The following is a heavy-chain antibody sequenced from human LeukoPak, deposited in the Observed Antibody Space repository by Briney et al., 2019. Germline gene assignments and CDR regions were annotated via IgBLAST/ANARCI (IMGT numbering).Heavy chain of an antibody. CDR2: IYPGGSDT. CDR1: GYSFTSYW. D-gene: IGHD2-15*01. J-gene: IGHJ4*02. CDR3: ARQGYCSGGSCYWYYFDY. Sequence: GESPKISCKGSGYSFTSYWIGCVRRMPGKGLEWMGFIYPGGSDTRYTPSFQGQVTISADKSISTSYLPLSSLKASDTAMYYCARQGYCSGGSCYWYYFDYWGQGTLVTVSS. V-gene: IGHV5-51*01.